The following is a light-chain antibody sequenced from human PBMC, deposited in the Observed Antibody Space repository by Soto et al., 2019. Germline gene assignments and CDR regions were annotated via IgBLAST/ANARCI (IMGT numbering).Light chain of an antibody. Sequence: EIVLTQSPATLSLSPGERATLACRASQNVGSYLAWYQQRPGQAPRLLFYDASNRATGIPARFSGSGSGIDFTLTISSLEPEDFAVYYCQQRANWPLTFGGGTKVEIK. V-gene: IGKV3-11*01. CDR2: DAS. CDR3: QQRANWPLT. J-gene: IGKJ4*01. CDR1: QNVGSY.